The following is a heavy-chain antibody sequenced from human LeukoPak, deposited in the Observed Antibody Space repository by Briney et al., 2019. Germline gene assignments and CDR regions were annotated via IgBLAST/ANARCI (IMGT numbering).Heavy chain of an antibody. CDR1: GFTFSSYA. J-gene: IGHJ4*02. CDR2: ISYDGSNK. CDR3: ANPYRGAVPASALSR. D-gene: IGHD2-2*01. Sequence: GGSLRLSCAASGFTFSSYAMHWVRQAPAKGQERVAVISYDGSNKYYADSVKDRFTISRDNSKNTLYLQMNSLRAEDTAVYYCANPYRGAVPASALSRWGQGTLVTVSS. V-gene: IGHV3-30-3*01.